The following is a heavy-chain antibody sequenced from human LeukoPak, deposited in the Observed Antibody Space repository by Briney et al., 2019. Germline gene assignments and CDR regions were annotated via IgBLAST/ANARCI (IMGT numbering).Heavy chain of an antibody. Sequence: GASVKVSCKASGGTFSSYAISWVRQAPGQGLEWMGGIIPIFGTANYAQKFQGRVTITADKSTSTAYMELRSLRSDDTAVYYCARVRYFDWLLLDWGQGTLVTVSS. CDR2: IIPIFGTA. D-gene: IGHD3-9*01. J-gene: IGHJ4*02. CDR1: GGTFSSYA. CDR3: ARVRYFDWLLLD. V-gene: IGHV1-69*06.